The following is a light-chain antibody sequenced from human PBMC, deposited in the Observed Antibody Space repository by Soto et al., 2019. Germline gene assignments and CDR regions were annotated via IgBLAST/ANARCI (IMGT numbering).Light chain of an antibody. Sequence: EIVLTQSPGTLSLSPGERATLSCRASQSVTSTYLAWYQQKPGQAPRLLVYGASSRATGIPDRISGSGSGTDFTLTISRLEPEDFAVYYCHQYGTSPPYTFGQGTKLEIK. CDR2: GAS. CDR3: HQYGTSPPYT. V-gene: IGKV3-20*01. J-gene: IGKJ2*01. CDR1: QSVTSTY.